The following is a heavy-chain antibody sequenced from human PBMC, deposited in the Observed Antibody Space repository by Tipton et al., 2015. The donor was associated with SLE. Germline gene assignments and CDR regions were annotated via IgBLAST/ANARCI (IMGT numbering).Heavy chain of an antibody. CDR2: IFHTGGT. CDR3: AREVMSTVVYWYFDL. D-gene: IGHD4-23*01. Sequence: GLVKPSETLSLTCAVSGYSMSSGYYWGWIRQPPGEGLEWIGSIFHTGGTYYSPSLKSRGTISVDTSKNQFSLELSSVTAADTAVYYCAREVMSTVVYWYFDLWGRGTLVTVSS. V-gene: IGHV4-38-2*02. J-gene: IGHJ2*01. CDR1: GYSMSSGYY.